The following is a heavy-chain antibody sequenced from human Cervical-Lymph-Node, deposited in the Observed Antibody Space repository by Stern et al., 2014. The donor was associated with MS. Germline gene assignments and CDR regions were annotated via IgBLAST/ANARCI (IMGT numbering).Heavy chain of an antibody. J-gene: IGHJ6*02. CDR1: GYNFIAQW. CDR3: ASAGTGGRFV. CDR2: IHPGDSDT. V-gene: IGHV5-51*03. D-gene: IGHD3-16*01. Sequence: VQLVQSGAEVKKPGGSLKISCEGFGYNFIAQWIGWGRQMPGKGLEYMGIIHPGDSDTRYTSSFQGHITLSVDRSISTAFLQWSSLKASDTGIYYCASAGTGGRFVWGQGTTVTVSS.